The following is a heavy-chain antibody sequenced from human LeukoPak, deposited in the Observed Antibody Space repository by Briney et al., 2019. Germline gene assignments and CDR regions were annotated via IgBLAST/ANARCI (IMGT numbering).Heavy chain of an antibody. Sequence: ETLSLTCTVSDDSINNHFWSWVRQSPGRGLEWIGYIHYSGTTSYNPSLKRRATIVLDASNNKFSLKLASVTAADTAVYFCARESGYRDSNYIGTFDFWGRGLLITVSS. D-gene: IGHD4-11*01. V-gene: IGHV4-59*11. CDR1: DDSINNHF. CDR2: IHYSGTT. J-gene: IGHJ3*01. CDR3: ARESGYRDSNYIGTFDF.